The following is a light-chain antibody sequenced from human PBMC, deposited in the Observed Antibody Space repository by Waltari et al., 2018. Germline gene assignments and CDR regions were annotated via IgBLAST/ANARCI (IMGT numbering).Light chain of an antibody. CDR3: QQLSTYPVT. CDR1: QGINSY. CDR2: AAS. J-gene: IGKJ4*01. V-gene: IGKV1-9*01. Sequence: DIQLTQSPSFLSASVGDRVTITCRASQGINSYLGWYQQKPGKAPNLLTYAASTLQSGVPSRFCGSGSGTEFTLTIRSLQPEDFATYYCQQLSTYPVTFGGGTKVEIK.